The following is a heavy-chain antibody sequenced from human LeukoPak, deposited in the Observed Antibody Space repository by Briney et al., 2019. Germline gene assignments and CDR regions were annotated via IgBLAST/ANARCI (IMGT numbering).Heavy chain of an antibody. CDR3: AKAGIPMTAFNWFDP. V-gene: IGHV3-23*01. Sequence: PGGSLRLSCAASGFTFSSYAMSWVRLAPGKGLEWVSTISRSDTSTYYADSVKGRFTISRDNSKNTLYLQMNNLRAEDTAVYYRAKAGIPMTAFNWFDPWGQGTLVTVSS. J-gene: IGHJ5*02. D-gene: IGHD3-3*01. CDR2: ISRSDTST. CDR1: GFTFSSYA.